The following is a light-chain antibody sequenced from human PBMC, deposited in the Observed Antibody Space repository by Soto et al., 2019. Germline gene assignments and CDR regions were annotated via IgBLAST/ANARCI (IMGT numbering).Light chain of an antibody. CDR1: SSDVGGYNY. J-gene: IGLJ1*01. Sequence: QSVLTQPASVSGSPGQSITISCTGTSSDVGGYNYVPWYQQHPGKAPKLMIYEVSNRPSGVSNRFSGSKSGNTASLTISGLQAEDEADYYCSSYTSSSIFYVFGTGTKVTVL. V-gene: IGLV2-14*01. CDR3: SSYTSSSIFYV. CDR2: EVS.